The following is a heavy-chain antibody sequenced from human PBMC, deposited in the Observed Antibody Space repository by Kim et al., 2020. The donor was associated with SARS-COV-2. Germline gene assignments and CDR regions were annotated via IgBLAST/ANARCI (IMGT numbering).Heavy chain of an antibody. V-gene: IGHV1-69*06. J-gene: IGHJ4*02. CDR2: IIPIFGTA. CDR3: ARGNILTGYYIARFDY. Sequence: SVKVSCTAFGGTFSSYAISWVRQAPGQGLEWMGGIIPIFGTANYAQKFQGRVTITADKSTSTAYMELSSLRSEDTAVYYCARGNILTGYYIARFDYWGQGTLVTVSS. D-gene: IGHD3-9*01. CDR1: GGTFSSYA.